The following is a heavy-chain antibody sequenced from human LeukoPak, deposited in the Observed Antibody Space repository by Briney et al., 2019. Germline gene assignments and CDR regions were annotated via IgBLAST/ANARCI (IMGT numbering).Heavy chain of an antibody. CDR1: GGSISSSY. CDR3: ARDDVEDGAFDI. V-gene: IGHV4-4*07. D-gene: IGHD2-15*01. J-gene: IGHJ3*02. CDR2: IYTSGST. Sequence: SETLSLTCTVSGGSISSSYWSWIRQPAGKGLEWIGRIYTSGSTNYNPSLKSRVTMSVDTSKNQFSLKLSSVTAPDTAVYYCARDDVEDGAFDIWGQGTMVTVSS.